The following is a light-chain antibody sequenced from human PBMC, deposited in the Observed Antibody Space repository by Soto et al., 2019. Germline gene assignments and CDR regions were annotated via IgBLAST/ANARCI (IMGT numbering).Light chain of an antibody. CDR1: QSISSW. J-gene: IGKJ1*01. CDR2: NAS. Sequence: DIQMTQSPSTLSASVGDRVTITCRASQSISSWLAWYQQKPGKAPKLLIYNASSLESGVPSRFSGSGTGTEFTLTSSSLQPDDFATYYCQQYKSYPTFGQGTKVEIK. CDR3: QQYKSYPT. V-gene: IGKV1-5*03.